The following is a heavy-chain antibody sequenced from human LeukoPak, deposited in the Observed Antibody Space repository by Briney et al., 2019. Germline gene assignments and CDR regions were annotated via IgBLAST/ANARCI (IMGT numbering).Heavy chain of an antibody. J-gene: IGHJ4*02. CDR1: GGSISSYY. V-gene: IGHV4-59*08. D-gene: IGHD2-2*01. Sequence: SETLSLTCTVSGGSISSYYWSWIRQPPGKGLEWIGYIYYSGSTNYNPSLKSRVTISVDMSKNQFSLKLSSVTAADTAVYYCARLRPYCSSTSCYGIDYWGQGTLVTVSS. CDR3: ARLRPYCSSTSCYGIDY. CDR2: IYYSGST.